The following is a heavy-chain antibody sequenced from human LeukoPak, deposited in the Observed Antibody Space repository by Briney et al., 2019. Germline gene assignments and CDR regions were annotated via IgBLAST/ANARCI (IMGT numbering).Heavy chain of an antibody. V-gene: IGHV3-21*01. CDR3: AGEYCSGGSCTGPFDY. CDR1: GFTFSSYS. D-gene: IGHD2-15*01. J-gene: IGHJ4*02. CDR2: ISSSSSYI. Sequence: GGSLRLSCAASGFTFSSYSMNWVRQAPGKGLEWVSSISSSSSYIYYADSEKGRFTISRDNAKNSLYLQMNSLRAEDTAVYYCAGEYCSGGSCTGPFDYWGQGTLVTVSS.